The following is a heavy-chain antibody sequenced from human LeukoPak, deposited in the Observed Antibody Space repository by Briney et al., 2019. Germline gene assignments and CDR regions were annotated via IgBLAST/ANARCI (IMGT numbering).Heavy chain of an antibody. V-gene: IGHV4-4*02. CDR2: IYHSGST. Sequence: KSSETLSLTCAVSGGSISSSNWWSWVRQPPGKGLEWIGEIYHSGSTNYNPSLKSRVIVSLDTSKNQFSLNLRSVTAADTAVYYCARDSSGRYYFDHWGRGILVTASS. J-gene: IGHJ4*02. CDR3: ARDSSGRYYFDH. CDR1: GGSISSSNW. D-gene: IGHD3-22*01.